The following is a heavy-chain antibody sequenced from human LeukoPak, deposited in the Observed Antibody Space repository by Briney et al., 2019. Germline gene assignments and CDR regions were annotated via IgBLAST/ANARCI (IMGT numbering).Heavy chain of an antibody. V-gene: IGHV3-21*01. CDR2: ISTSNYI. D-gene: IGHD2-21*02. Sequence: GGSLRLSCAASGFTFSSYSMNWVRQAPGKGLEWVSSISTSNYIYYADSVKGRFTISRDNAKNSLYLQMNSLRAEDTAVYYCATSRDWRVESWGRGIAVTVSS. CDR3: ATSRDWRVES. CDR1: GFTFSSYS. J-gene: IGHJ4*02.